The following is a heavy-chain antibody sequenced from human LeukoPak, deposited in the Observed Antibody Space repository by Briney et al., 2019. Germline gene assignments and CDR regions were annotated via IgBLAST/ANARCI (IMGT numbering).Heavy chain of an antibody. Sequence: SETLSLTCTVSGGSITSRDYYWSWIRQSPGKGLEWIGYISYSGSTYYNPSLKSRVSISEDTSKNQFSLRLNSVTAADTAVYYCAREGGGNSDYWGQGTLVTVSS. V-gene: IGHV4-30-4*08. J-gene: IGHJ4*02. CDR1: GGSITSRDYY. CDR2: ISYSGST. D-gene: IGHD4-23*01. CDR3: AREGGGNSDY.